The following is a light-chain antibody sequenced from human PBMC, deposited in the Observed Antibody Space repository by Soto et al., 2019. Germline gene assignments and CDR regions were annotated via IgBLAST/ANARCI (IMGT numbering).Light chain of an antibody. J-gene: IGKJ4*01. CDR2: GAS. V-gene: IGKV3-15*01. CDR1: QSVRSN. CDR3: QQRSNWPPV. Sequence: EVVMTQSPATLSVSPGERVTLSCRASQSVRSNLAWYQQKPGQSPRLLIYGASTRATGIPARFSGSGSGTEFTLTISSLEPEDFAVYYCQQRSNWPPVFGGGTKVDIK.